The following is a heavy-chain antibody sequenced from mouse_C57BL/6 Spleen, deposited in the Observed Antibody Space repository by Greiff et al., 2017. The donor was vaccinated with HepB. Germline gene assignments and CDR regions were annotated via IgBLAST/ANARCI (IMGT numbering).Heavy chain of an antibody. CDR1: GYSFTDYN. Sequence: EVQLKESGPELVKPGASVKISCKASGYSFTDYNMNWVKQSNGKSLEWIGVINPNYGTTSYNQKFKGKATLTVDQSSSTAYMQLNSLTSEDSAVYYCARDCTTVVAEDWYFDVWGTGTTVTVSS. CDR3: ARDCTTVVAEDWYFDV. J-gene: IGHJ1*03. V-gene: IGHV1-39*01. CDR2: INPNYGTT. D-gene: IGHD1-1*01.